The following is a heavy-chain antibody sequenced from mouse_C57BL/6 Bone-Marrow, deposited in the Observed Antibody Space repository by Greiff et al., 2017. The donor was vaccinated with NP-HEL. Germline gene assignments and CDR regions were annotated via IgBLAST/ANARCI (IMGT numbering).Heavy chain of an antibody. D-gene: IGHD2-1*01. Sequence: VKLMESGAELVMPGASVKLSCKASGYTFTSYWMHWVKQRPGQGLEWIGEIDPSDSYTNYNQKFKGKSTLTVDKSSNTAYMQLSSRTAGDSAVYYCTREGVTTSVGFAYWGQGTLVTVSA. CDR2: IDPSDSYT. J-gene: IGHJ3*01. CDR3: TREGVTTSVGFAY. CDR1: GYTFTSYW. V-gene: IGHV1-69*01.